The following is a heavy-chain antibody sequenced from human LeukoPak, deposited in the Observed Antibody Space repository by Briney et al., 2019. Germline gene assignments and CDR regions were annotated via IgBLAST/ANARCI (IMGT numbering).Heavy chain of an antibody. CDR2: INPSGSST. V-gene: IGHV1-46*01. Sequence: ASVKVSCKASGYAFTRHYMHWVRQAPGQGLEWMGLINPSGSSTIYAQKFQGRVTMTRDTSISTAYMELSRLRSDDTAVYYCASWVKEVGFDYWGQGTLVTVSS. CDR1: GYAFTRHY. CDR3: ASWVKEVGFDY. D-gene: IGHD7-27*01. J-gene: IGHJ4*02.